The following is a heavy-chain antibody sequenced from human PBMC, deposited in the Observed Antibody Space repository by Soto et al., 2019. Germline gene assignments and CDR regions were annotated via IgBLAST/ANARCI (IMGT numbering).Heavy chain of an antibody. J-gene: IGHJ4*02. CDR3: AREYGLEMATLDY. CDR2: ISYDGSNK. D-gene: IGHD5-12*01. V-gene: IGHV3-30-3*01. CDR1: GFNFSSYA. Sequence: GGSLRLSCAASGFNFSSYAMHWVRQAPGKGLEWVAVISYDGSNKYYADSVKGRFTISRDNSKNTLYLQMNSLRAEDTAVYYCAREYGLEMATLDYWGQGTLVTVSS.